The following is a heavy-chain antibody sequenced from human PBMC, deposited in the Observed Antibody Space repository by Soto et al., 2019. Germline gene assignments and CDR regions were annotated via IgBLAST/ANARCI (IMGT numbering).Heavy chain of an antibody. Sequence: SQTLSLTCDISGDNVSSNSDAWNWIRQSPSRGLEWLGRTYYRSKWYHDYAVSVRSRITINPDTSKNHFSLQPNSVTHEDTAVYYCARLAPGGSGGGGDYWGQGTLVTVSS. CDR1: GDNVSSNSDA. J-gene: IGHJ4*02. CDR3: ARLAPGGSGGGGDY. D-gene: IGHD6-19*01. V-gene: IGHV6-1*01. CDR2: TYYRSKWYH.